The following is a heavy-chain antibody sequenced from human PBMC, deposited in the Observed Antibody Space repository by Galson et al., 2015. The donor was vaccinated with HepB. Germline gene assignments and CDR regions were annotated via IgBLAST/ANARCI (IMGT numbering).Heavy chain of an antibody. J-gene: IGHJ4*02. CDR2: ISSSGGST. V-gene: IGHV3-23*01. CDR1: GFTFANYV. Sequence: SLRLSCAASGFTFANYVMNWVRQSPGKGLEWVSAISSSGGSTYYADSVKGRFTISRDNSKSTLYLQMNSLRAEDTALYYCARASQADFWGQGTLVTVSS. CDR3: ARASQADF.